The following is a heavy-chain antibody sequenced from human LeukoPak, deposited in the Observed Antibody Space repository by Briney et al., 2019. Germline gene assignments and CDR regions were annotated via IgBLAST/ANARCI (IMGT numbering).Heavy chain of an antibody. CDR2: IYYSGST. J-gene: IGHJ4*02. CDR1: GGSIRGYY. V-gene: IGHV4-59*08. D-gene: IGHD3-10*01. CDR3: AGYGSGTYPRFDY. Sequence: SENLSLTCTVSGGSIRGYYWSWIRQPPGKGLEWIGYIYYSGSTNYNPSLQSRVTISVDTSKNQFSLNLTSVTAADTAVYYCAGYGSGTYPRFDYWGQGILVTVSS.